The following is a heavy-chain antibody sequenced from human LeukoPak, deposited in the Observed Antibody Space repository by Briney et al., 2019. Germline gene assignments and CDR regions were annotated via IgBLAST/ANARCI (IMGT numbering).Heavy chain of an antibody. D-gene: IGHD1-26*01. CDR1: GFTFSNYA. CDR2: ISGNGGST. CDR3: AKGNSGSYSPIFDY. V-gene: IGHV3-23*01. Sequence: GGSLRLSCAASGFTFSNYAMSWVRQAPGKGLEWVSGISGNGGSTNYADSVKGRFTISRDNSKDTLYLQMNSLRAEDTAVYFCAKGNSGSYSPIFDYWGQGTLVTVSS. J-gene: IGHJ4*02.